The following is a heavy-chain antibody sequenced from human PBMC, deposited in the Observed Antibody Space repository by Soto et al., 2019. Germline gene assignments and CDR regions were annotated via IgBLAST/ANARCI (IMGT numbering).Heavy chain of an antibody. CDR1: GYTFKTYG. CDR3: ARDREAARPGWFDP. J-gene: IGHJ5*02. CDR2: ISAYNGNT. D-gene: IGHD6-6*01. Sequence: QVPLVQSGAEVKKPGASVKVSCKASGYTFKTYGLSWVRQAPGQGLEWLGWISAYNGNTNYAQKFQGRVTMTTDTPTSTAYMELRSLRSDDTAVYYCARDREAARPGWFDPWGQGTLVTVSS. V-gene: IGHV1-18*04.